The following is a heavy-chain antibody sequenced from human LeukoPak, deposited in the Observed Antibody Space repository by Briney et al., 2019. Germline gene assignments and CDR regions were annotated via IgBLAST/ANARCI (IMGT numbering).Heavy chain of an antibody. V-gene: IGHV3-48*01. CDR1: GFPLSSYS. D-gene: IGHD2-15*01. Sequence: GGSLRLSCTASGFPLSSYSMNWIRQAPGKGLEWISYISASGSAIYHVDSVKGRVTVSRDNARNSLFLQMDSPRAEDTAVYYCVRVKGSYFDYWGPGTLVTVSS. J-gene: IGHJ4*02. CDR3: VRVKGSYFDY. CDR2: ISASGSAI.